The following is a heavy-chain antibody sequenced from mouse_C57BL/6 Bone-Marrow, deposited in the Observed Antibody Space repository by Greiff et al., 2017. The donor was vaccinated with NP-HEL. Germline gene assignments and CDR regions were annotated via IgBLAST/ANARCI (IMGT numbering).Heavy chain of an antibody. Sequence: EVMLVESGGDLVKPGGSLKLSCAASGFTFSSYGMSWVRQTPDKRLEWVATISSGGSYTYYPDSVKGRFTISRDNAKNTLYLQMSSLKSEDTAMYYCARRDSSKDYYAMDYWGQGTSVTVSS. J-gene: IGHJ4*01. CDR3: ARRDSSKDYYAMDY. CDR1: GFTFSSYG. V-gene: IGHV5-6*02. CDR2: ISSGGSYT. D-gene: IGHD3-2*01.